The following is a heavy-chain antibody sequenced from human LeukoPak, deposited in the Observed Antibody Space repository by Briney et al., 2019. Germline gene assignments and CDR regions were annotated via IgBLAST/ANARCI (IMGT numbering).Heavy chain of an antibody. CDR3: ATLVSYCFVF. D-gene: IGHD5/OR15-5a*01. Sequence: PGRSLRLSCAASGFTFSNYGMHWVRQAPGKGLEWVAAISGSGGYTSYADSVKGRFTISRDNSKNTLYLQMNSLRAEDTAVYFCATLVSYCFVFWGQGTLVTVSS. V-gene: IGHV3-23*01. CDR2: ISGSGGYT. CDR1: GFTFSNYG. J-gene: IGHJ4*02.